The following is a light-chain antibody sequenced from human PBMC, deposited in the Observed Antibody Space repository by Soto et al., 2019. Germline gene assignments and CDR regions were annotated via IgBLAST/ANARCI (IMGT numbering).Light chain of an antibody. CDR1: QSVNNNY. CDR2: GAS. Sequence: EIVLTQSPGTLSLSPGERATLSCRASQSVNNNYLAWYQQKPGQAPRLLIYGASSRATGMPHRFTGSGSGTDVTLTISRLEPEDFAVYYCQQYGTTRYTFGQGTKLEIK. CDR3: QQYGTTRYT. V-gene: IGKV3-20*01. J-gene: IGKJ2*01.